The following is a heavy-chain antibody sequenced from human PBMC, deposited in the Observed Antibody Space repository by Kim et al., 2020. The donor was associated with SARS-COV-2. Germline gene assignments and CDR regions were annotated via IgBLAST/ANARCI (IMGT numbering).Heavy chain of an antibody. CDR1: GFTFNAYW. CDR3: GRDLGYTYLDY. J-gene: IGHJ4*02. CDR2: IKGDGTIS. Sequence: GGSLRLSCAASGFTFNAYWMHWVRQAPGKGLVWVSTIKGDGTISTYANSVKGRFTISRDNAKNALYLHIDSLRVEDTALYYCGRDLGYTYLDYWGQGTLVTVSS. V-gene: IGHV3-74*03. D-gene: IGHD5-12*01.